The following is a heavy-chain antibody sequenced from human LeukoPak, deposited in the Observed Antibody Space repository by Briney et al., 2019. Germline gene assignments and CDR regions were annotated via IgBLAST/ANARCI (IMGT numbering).Heavy chain of an antibody. CDR3: AGDAPYYYYGMDV. J-gene: IGHJ6*02. CDR2: SYTSGST. CDR1: GGSISSYY. Sequence: SETLSLTCTVSGGSISSYYWSLIRQRAGKGLEWIGRSYTSGSTNYNPSLKSRVTMSVDTSKNQFSLKLSSVTAADTAVYYCAGDAPYYYYGMDVWGQGTTVTVSS. V-gene: IGHV4-4*07. D-gene: IGHD3-16*01.